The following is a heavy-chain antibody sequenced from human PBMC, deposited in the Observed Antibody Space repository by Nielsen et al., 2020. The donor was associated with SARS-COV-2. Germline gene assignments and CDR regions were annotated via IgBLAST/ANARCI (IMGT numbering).Heavy chain of an antibody. CDR1: GGALTLFS. Sequence: ASVKVSCKVSGGALTLFSMHWVRQAPGQGLEWMGIINPSGGSTSYAQKFQGRVTMTRDTSTSTVYMELSSLRSEDTAVYYCARALRSSGWNLWGQGTLVTVSS. J-gene: IGHJ4*02. CDR3: ARALRSSGWNL. CDR2: INPSGGST. V-gene: IGHV1-46*01. D-gene: IGHD6-19*01.